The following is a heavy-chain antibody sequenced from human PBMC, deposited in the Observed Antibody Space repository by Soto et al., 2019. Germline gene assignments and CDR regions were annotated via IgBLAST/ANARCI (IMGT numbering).Heavy chain of an antibody. CDR3: AKRVQPMGQFDY. J-gene: IGHJ4*02. Sequence: EVQLLESGGGLVQPGGSLRLSCAASGFTFSSYAMSWVRQAPGKGLEWVSGISGSGGNTYYADSVKGRFTISRDNSNNTLYLQMNSLRAEDTAVYYCAKRVQPMGQFDYLGQGTLVTVSS. D-gene: IGHD1-1*01. CDR2: ISGSGGNT. V-gene: IGHV3-23*01. CDR1: GFTFSSYA.